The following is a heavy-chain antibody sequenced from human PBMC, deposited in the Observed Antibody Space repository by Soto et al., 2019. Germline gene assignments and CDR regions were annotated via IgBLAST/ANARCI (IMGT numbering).Heavy chain of an antibody. D-gene: IGHD3-16*02. CDR2: ISWNSGII. Sequence: EVQLVESGGALVQPGRSLRLSCAASGFNVDDFAMHWVRQAPGKGLEWVSGISWNSGIIAYADSVKSRFTVSRDNAKNSLYLQMNSRRAEDTALYYCAKAERPLPTSLWPSGAKGPRSPDVWGQGTAVTVSS. CDR3: AKAERPLPTSLWPSGAKGPRSPDV. V-gene: IGHV3-9*01. CDR1: GFNVDDFA. J-gene: IGHJ6*02.